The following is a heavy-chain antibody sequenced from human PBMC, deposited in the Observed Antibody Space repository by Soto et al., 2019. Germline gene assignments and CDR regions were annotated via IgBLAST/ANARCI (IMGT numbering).Heavy chain of an antibody. CDR1: GGSFSGYY. J-gene: IGHJ4*02. D-gene: IGHD3-22*01. CDR2: INHSGST. Sequence: SETLSLTCAVYGGSFSGYYWSWIRQPPGKGLEWIGEINHSGSTNYNPSLKSRVTISVDTSKNQFSLKPSSVTAADTAVYYCARGRPRITMIVVAYDYWGQGTLVTVSS. V-gene: IGHV4-34*01. CDR3: ARGRPRITMIVVAYDY.